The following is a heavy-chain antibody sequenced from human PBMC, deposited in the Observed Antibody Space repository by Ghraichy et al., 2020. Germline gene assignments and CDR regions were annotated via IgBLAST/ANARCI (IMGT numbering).Heavy chain of an antibody. Sequence: SETLSLTCTVSGGSISSGSYYWSWIRQPAGKGLEWIGRIYTSGSTNYNPSLKSRVTISVDTSKNQFSLKLSSVTAADTAVYYCAREDAEVRGLRPYSVPSDYWGQGTLVTVSS. CDR3: AREDAEVRGLRPYSVPSDY. CDR2: IYTSGST. CDR1: GGSISSGSYY. J-gene: IGHJ4*02. D-gene: IGHD6-13*01. V-gene: IGHV4-61*02.